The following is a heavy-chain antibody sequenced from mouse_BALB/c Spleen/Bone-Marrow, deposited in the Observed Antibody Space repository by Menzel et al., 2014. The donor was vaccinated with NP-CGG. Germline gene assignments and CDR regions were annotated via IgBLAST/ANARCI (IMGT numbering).Heavy chain of an antibody. Sequence: EVKLQESGGGLVQPGGSLKLSRAASGFDFSRYWMSWVRQAPGKGLEWIGEINPDSSTINYTPSLKDKFIISRDNAKNTLYLRWNKVRSEDTALYYCARLDYYGYLNYWGQGTTLTVSS. J-gene: IGHJ2*01. D-gene: IGHD1-1*01. CDR3: ARLDYYGYLNY. CDR1: GFDFSRYW. V-gene: IGHV4-1*02. CDR2: INPDSSTI.